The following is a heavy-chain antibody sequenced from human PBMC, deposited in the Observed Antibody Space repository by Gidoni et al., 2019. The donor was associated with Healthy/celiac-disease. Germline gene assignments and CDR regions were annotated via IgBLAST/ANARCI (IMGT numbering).Heavy chain of an antibody. J-gene: IGHJ4*02. Sequence: SETLYLTCTVSGGSISSSSYYWGWIRQPPGKGLEWIGSISYSGSTYYNPSLKSRVTISVDTSKNQFSLKLSSVTAADTAVYYCARRRTDGIAAAGNVDYWGQGTLVTVSS. D-gene: IGHD6-13*01. CDR1: GGSISSSSYY. V-gene: IGHV4-39*01. CDR2: ISYSGST. CDR3: ARRRTDGIAAAGNVDY.